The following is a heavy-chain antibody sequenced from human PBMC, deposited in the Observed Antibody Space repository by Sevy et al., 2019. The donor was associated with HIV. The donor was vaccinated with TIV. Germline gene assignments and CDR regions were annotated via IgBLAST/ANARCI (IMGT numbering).Heavy chain of an antibody. CDR2: ISSSSNFV. J-gene: IGHJ6*02. V-gene: IGHV3-21*06. CDR1: GFPFSSYD. D-gene: IGHD3-16*01. Sequence: GGSLRLSCTASGFPFSSYDMNWDRQAPGQGLEWISSISSSSNFVYQADSVKGRCTISRDNAKNSLFLQMNSLTVEDTAVYYCARDRGVPRTRGSYQYGMDVWGQGTTVTVSS. CDR3: ARDRGVPRTRGSYQYGMDV.